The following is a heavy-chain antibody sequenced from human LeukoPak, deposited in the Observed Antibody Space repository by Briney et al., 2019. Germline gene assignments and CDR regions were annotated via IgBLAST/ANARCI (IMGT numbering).Heavy chain of an antibody. CDR2: IKTIPVGGTT. CDR1: VLVLRLVL. J-gene: IGHJ4*02. D-gene: IGHD2-15*01. CDR3: ATGYMKCYLVD. V-gene: IGHV3-15*01. Sequence: GGSLSLSRALSVLVLRLVLIQCGPQAPGKGVEWIGRIKTIPVGGTTDYAAPVIGRFPIPRDDSKDTLHLQMNRRKHADTAMVYVATGYMKCYLVDWGQGAPVSVSS.